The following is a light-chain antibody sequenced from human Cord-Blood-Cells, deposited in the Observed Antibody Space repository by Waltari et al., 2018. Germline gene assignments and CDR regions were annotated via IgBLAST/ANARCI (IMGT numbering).Light chain of an antibody. Sequence: DIQMTQSPSSLSATAGDRVTITCRASQSLNNYLAWYQQKPGKVPKLLIYVASTLQSGVPYRFSGSGSGTDFTLTISRLQPEDVATYYCQKYNRAPPTFGQGTKVEIK. CDR2: VAS. V-gene: IGKV1-27*01. CDR3: QKYNRAPPT. J-gene: IGKJ1*01. CDR1: QSLNNY.